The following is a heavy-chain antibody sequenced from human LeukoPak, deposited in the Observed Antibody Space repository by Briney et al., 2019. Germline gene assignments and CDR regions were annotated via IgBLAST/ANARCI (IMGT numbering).Heavy chain of an antibody. Sequence: PGGPLRPSCAASGFTFDDYAIHWVRQAPGKGLEWVSDNSWNSGSIGYSDSVKGRFTISRDNAKNSLYLQMNSLRAEDTALYYCAKGIFGNWFDPWGQGTLVTVSS. CDR2: NSWNSGSI. D-gene: IGHD3-3*01. CDR3: AKGIFGNWFDP. CDR1: GFTFDDYA. V-gene: IGHV3-9*01. J-gene: IGHJ5*02.